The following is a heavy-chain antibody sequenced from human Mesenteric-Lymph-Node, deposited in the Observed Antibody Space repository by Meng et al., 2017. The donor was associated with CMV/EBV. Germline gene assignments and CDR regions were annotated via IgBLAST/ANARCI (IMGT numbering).Heavy chain of an antibody. D-gene: IGHD4-23*01. CDR1: GGSFSGYY. CDR2: INHSGST. CDR3: ARHQRWLKSEGGFNY. J-gene: IGHJ4*02. Sequence: APLTLWGSRLFEPSETLSLTCAVYGGSFSGYYWSWIRQPPGKGLEWIGEINHSGSTNYNPSLKSRVTISVDTSKNQFSLKLSSVTAADTAVYYCARHQRWLKSEGGFNYWGQGTLVTVSS. V-gene: IGHV4-34*01.